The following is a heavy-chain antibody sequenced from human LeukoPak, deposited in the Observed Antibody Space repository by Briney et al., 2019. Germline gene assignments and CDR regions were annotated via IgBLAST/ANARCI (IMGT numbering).Heavy chain of an antibody. CDR3: GRGEYYYDSSVYYPLSYFDY. CDR2: INHSGST. CDR1: GGSFSGYY. V-gene: IGHV4-34*01. J-gene: IGHJ4*02. Sequence: SETLSLTCAVYGGSFSGYYWSWIRQPPGKGLEWIGEINHSGSTNYNPSLKSRVTISVDTSKNQFSLKLSSVTAADTAVYYCGRGEYYYDSSVYYPLSYFDYGGKEPLVPVPS. D-gene: IGHD3-22*01.